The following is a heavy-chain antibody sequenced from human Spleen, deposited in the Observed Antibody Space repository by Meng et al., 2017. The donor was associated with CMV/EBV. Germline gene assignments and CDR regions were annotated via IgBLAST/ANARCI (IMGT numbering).Heavy chain of an antibody. CDR2: IATAGDT. CDR3: ARGDAAAGTEKKWGFDC. V-gene: IGHV3-13*01. Sequence: GGSLRLSCAASGFTFSNYDIHWVRQATGKGLEWVSAIATAGDTYYPGSVKGRFTISRENAKNSLYLQMNSLRAGDTAVYYCARGDAAAGTEKKWGFDCWGQGTLVTVSS. J-gene: IGHJ4*02. CDR1: GFTFSNYD. D-gene: IGHD6-13*01.